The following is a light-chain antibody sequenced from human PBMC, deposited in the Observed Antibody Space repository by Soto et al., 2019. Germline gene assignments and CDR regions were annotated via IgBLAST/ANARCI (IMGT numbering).Light chain of an antibody. V-gene: IGLV4-60*02. CDR2: LESTGSY. Sequence: QSVLTQSYSASASLGSSVKLTCTLNSGHSNHIIAWHQQQPGKAPRYLMKLESTGSYKKGSGVPDRFSGSSSGADRYLTISNLQFEDEADYYCETWDSNTWVFGGGTQLTVL. CDR3: ETWDSNTWV. J-gene: IGLJ3*02. CDR1: SGHSNHI.